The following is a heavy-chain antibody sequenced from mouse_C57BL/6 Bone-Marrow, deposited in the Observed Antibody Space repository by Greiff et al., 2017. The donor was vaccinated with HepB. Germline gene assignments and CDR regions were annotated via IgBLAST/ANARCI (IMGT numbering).Heavy chain of an antibody. D-gene: IGHD1-1*01. J-gene: IGHJ1*03. Sequence: QVQLQQSGAELVRPGTSVKVSCKASGYAFTNYLIEWVKQRPGQGLEWIGVINPGSGGTNYNEKFKGKATLTAYKSSSTAYMQLSSLTSEDSAVYFCARHYYGSSPMYFDVWGTGTTVTVSS. V-gene: IGHV1-54*01. CDR1: GYAFTNYL. CDR2: INPGSGGT. CDR3: ARHYYGSSPMYFDV.